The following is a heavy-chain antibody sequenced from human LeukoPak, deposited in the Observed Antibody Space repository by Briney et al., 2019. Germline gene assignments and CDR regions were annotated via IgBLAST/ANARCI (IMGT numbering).Heavy chain of an antibody. Sequence: ASVKVSCKTSGYTFSTYGIAWVRQAPGQGLEWMGWISTYNGDTDYAQKSKDRVTMTTYTSTSTAYMELRSLTSDDTAVYFCARDRHSGYSSSHFDHWGQGTLVTVSS. J-gene: IGHJ4*02. CDR2: ISTYNGDT. D-gene: IGHD6-13*01. CDR1: GYTFSTYG. V-gene: IGHV1-18*01. CDR3: ARDRHSGYSSSHFDH.